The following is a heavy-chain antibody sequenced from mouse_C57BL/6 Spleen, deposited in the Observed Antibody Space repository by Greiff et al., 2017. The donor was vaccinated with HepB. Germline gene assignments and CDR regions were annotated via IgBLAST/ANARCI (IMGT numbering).Heavy chain of an antibody. D-gene: IGHD1-1*01. J-gene: IGHJ3*01. V-gene: IGHV1-63*01. CDR2: IYPGGGYT. CDR1: GYTFTNYW. Sequence: QVQLQQSGAELVRPGTSVKMSCKASGYTFTNYWIGWAKQRPGHGLEWIGDIYPGGGYTNYNEKFKGKATLTADKSSSTAYMQFSSLTSEDSAIYYCARYGNYYGSSPSPFAYWGQGTLVTVSA. CDR3: ARYGNYYGSSPSPFAY.